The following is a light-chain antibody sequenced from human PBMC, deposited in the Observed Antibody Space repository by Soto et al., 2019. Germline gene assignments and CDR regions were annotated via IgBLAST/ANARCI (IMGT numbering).Light chain of an antibody. V-gene: IGLV2-8*01. Sequence: QSALTQPPSASGSPGQSVTISCTGTSSDVGGSYYVSWYQQHPGKAPKLMIYEVSKRPSGVPDRFSGSKSGNTASLTVSGLQTEDEADYYCSSYAGSNNVVFGGGTKVTVL. J-gene: IGLJ2*01. CDR2: EVS. CDR3: SSYAGSNNVV. CDR1: SSDVGGSYY.